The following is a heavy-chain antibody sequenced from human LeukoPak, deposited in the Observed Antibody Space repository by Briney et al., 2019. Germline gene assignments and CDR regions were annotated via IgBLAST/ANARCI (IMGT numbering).Heavy chain of an antibody. J-gene: IGHJ3*02. D-gene: IGHD2-21*02. V-gene: IGHV3-30*19. CDR3: ARSRCGGDCYHGAFDI. Sequence: GGSLRLSCAASGFTFSLYGMHWVRQAPGKGLEWVAVISYDGSNKYYAESVKGRFTISRDNSKNTLYLQMNSLRAEDTAVYSCARSRCGGDCYHGAFDIWGQGTMVTVSS. CDR2: ISYDGSNK. CDR1: GFTFSLYG.